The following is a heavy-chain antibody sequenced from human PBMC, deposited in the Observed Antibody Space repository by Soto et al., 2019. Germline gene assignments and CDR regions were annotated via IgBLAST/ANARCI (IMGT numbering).Heavy chain of an antibody. Sequence: ASVKVSCKASGYTFTSYYIHWVRQAPGQGLEWMGIINPSGGSTSYAQKFQGRVTMTRDTSTSTVYMELSSLRSEDTAVYYCARDKKGRVVVTPGWYFDLWGRGTLVTVSS. CDR2: INPSGGST. CDR1: GYTFTSYY. J-gene: IGHJ2*01. D-gene: IGHD2-21*02. V-gene: IGHV1-46*01. CDR3: ARDKKGRVVVTPGWYFDL.